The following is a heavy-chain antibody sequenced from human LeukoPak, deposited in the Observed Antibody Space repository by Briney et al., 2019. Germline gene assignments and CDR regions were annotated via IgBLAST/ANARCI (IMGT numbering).Heavy chain of an antibody. Sequence: KXXCKASGXXXXXYYXHWVRQXPXQGLEWMGIINPSGGSTSYAQKFQGRVTMTRDTSTSTVYMELSSLRSEDTAMYYCARDGSIPFDPWGQGTLVTVSS. CDR3: ARDGSIPFDP. CDR2: INPSGGST. CDR1: GXXXXXYY. D-gene: IGHD3-10*01. V-gene: IGHV1-46*01. J-gene: IGHJ5*02.